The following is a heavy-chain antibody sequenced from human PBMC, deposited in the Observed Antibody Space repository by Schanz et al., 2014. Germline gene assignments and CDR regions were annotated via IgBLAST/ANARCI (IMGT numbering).Heavy chain of an antibody. CDR3: ARVRGSGSYSFHDLDL. Sequence: EVRLVESGGGLVQSGGSLRLSCAASGFTFSSYWMHWVRQAPGKGLVWVSRINSDDTTKTYAESVKGRFTISRDNGEDTTYLQMKSLRVEDTGVYYCARVRGSGSYSFHDLDLWGQGTLVTVAS. CDR2: INSDDTTK. CDR1: GFTFSSYW. V-gene: IGHV3-74*03. J-gene: IGHJ5*02. D-gene: IGHD1-26*01.